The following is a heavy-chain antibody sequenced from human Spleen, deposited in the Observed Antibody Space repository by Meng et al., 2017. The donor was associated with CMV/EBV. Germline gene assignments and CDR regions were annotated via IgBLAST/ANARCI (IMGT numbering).Heavy chain of an antibody. CDR1: GYSFTSYW. D-gene: IGHD6-6*01. CDR2: IYPGDSDT. Sequence: GESLKISCKGSGYSFTSYWIGWVRQMPGKGLEWMGIIYPGDSDTRYSPSFPGQVTISADKSISTAYLQWSSLKASDTAMYYCARHEYSSPTHYYYYYGMDVWGQGTTVTVSS. V-gene: IGHV5-51*01. CDR3: ARHEYSSPTHYYYYYGMDV. J-gene: IGHJ6*02.